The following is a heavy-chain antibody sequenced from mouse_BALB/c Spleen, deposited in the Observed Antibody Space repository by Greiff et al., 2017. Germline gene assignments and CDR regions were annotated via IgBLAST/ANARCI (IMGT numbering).Heavy chain of an antibody. CDR2: ISSGSSTI. CDR1: GFTFSSFG. CDR3: ARGGSHAMDY. J-gene: IGHJ4*01. V-gene: IGHV5-17*02. Sequence: EVMLVESGGGLVQPGGSRKLSCAASGFTFSSFGMHWVRQAPEKGLEWVAYISSGSSTIYYADTVKGRFTISRDNPKNTLFLQMTSLRSEDTAMYYCARGGSHAMDYWGQGTSVTVSS.